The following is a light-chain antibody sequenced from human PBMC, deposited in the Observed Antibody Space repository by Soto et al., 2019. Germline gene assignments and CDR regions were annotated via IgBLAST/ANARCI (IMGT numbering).Light chain of an antibody. CDR3: QQYAASPIT. CDR2: GAS. V-gene: IGKV3-20*01. Sequence: DTVLTQSPAALSLSPGETATLSCRASQSVRGHLAWYQHKPGQAPRLVIYGASSRATGIPDRLSGSGSGTDFTLTISRLEPEDFAVYYCQQYAASPITFGQGTRLEIK. CDR1: QSVRGH. J-gene: IGKJ5*01.